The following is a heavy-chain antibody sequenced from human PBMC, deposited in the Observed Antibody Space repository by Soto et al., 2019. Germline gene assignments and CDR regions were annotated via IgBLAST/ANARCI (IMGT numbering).Heavy chain of an antibody. D-gene: IGHD5-12*01. CDR2: ISAYNGNT. J-gene: IGHJ4*02. V-gene: IGHV1-18*01. Sequence: ASVKVSCKASGYTFTSYGISWVRQAPGQGLEWMGWISAYNGNTNYAQKLQGRVTTTTDTSTSTAYMELRSLRSDDTAVYYCARSKLDIVATPGDYWGQGTLVTVSS. CDR1: GYTFTSYG. CDR3: ARSKLDIVATPGDY.